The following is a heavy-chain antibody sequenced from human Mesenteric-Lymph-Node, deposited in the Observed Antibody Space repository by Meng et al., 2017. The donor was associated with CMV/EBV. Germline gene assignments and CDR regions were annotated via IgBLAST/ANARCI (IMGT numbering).Heavy chain of an antibody. CDR1: GDSVSSYNAT. V-gene: IGHV6-1*01. Sequence: LRLSCAISGDSVSSYNATWIWIRQSPSRGLEWLGRTYYRSKWYNDYTISVKSRITINPDTSKNQFSLQLTSVTPDDTAVYYCARLLIGDAFDIWGQGTMVTVSS. D-gene: IGHD2-15*01. J-gene: IGHJ3*02. CDR2: TYYRSKWYN. CDR3: ARLLIGDAFDI.